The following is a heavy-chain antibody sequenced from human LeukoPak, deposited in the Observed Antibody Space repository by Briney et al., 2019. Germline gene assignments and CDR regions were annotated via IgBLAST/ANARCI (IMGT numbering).Heavy chain of an antibody. D-gene: IGHD6-19*01. CDR3: ARAIAVAGDLDS. V-gene: IGHV4-4*02. CDR2: IYHSGST. Sequence: SETRSLTCAGSGGSITSSHWWHWVRQPPGKGLEWIGEIYHSGSTNSIPSLKSRVAISVDKSKNQFSLNLNSVTAADTAEYYCARAIAVAGDLDSWGQGTLVTVSS. CDR1: GGSITSSHW. J-gene: IGHJ4*02.